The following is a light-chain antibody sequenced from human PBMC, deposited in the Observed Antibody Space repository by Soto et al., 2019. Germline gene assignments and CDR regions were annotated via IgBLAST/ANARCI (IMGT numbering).Light chain of an antibody. CDR1: QSISTL. CDR3: QQSSNIPLT. CDR2: AAS. J-gene: IGKJ4*01. V-gene: IGKV1-39*01. Sequence: DIQMTQSPSSLSASVGDRVTITCRASQSISTLLNWYQKKPGKAPHLLIYAASSLRSGVPSRFSGAGSGTEFSLTINALQPEDFESYVCQQSSNIPLTFGGGTKVEIK.